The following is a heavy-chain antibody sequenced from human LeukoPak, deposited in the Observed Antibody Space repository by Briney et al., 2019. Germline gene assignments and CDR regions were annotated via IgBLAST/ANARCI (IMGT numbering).Heavy chain of an antibody. D-gene: IGHD6-19*01. CDR2: INHSGST. CDR3: VTGQWLVPVSY. Sequence: SETLSLTCAVYGGSFSGYYWSWIRQPPGEGLEWIGEINHSGSTNYNPSLKSRVTISEDTSKNQFSLKLNSVTAADTAVYYCVTGQWLVPVSYWGQGTVVTVSS. J-gene: IGHJ4*02. CDR1: GGSFSGYY. V-gene: IGHV4-34*01.